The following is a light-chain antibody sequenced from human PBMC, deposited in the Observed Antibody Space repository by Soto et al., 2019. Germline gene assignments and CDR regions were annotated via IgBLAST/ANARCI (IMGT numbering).Light chain of an antibody. CDR1: QGISNY. Sequence: DFQMTKSPSSLSASVGDRVTITCRASQGISNYLAWYQQIPGKVPKLLISAASTLQSGVPSRFSGSGSGTDFTLTISSLQPEDVATYYCQKYTNVPAFGGGTKVEIK. CDR3: QKYTNVPA. CDR2: AAS. J-gene: IGKJ4*01. V-gene: IGKV1-27*01.